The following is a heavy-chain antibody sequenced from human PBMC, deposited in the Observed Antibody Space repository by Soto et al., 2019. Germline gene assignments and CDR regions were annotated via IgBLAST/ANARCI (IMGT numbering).Heavy chain of an antibody. CDR3: ARGRSSWTSNWFDP. V-gene: IGHV4-34*01. CDR2: INHSGST. CDR1: GGSFSGYY. Sequence: PSXTLSLTCAVYGGSFSGYYWSWIRQPPGKGLEWIGEINHSGSTNYNPSLKSRVTISVDTSKNQFSLKLSSVTAADTAVYYCARGRSSWTSNWFDPWGQGTLVTVSS. D-gene: IGHD6-13*01. J-gene: IGHJ5*02.